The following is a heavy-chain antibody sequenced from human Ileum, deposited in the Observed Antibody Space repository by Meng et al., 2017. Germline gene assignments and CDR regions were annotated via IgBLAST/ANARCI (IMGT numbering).Heavy chain of an antibody. J-gene: IGHJ4*02. CDR3: ARDNGGNSFAY. D-gene: IGHD4-23*01. CDR2: INPKSGDT. V-gene: IGHV1-2*02. CDR1: GYTFSDKY. Sequence: ASVKVSCKASGYTFSDKYMHWVRQAPGQGLEWMGWINPKSGDTRNAQTFQGRVTLTMDTSITSAYMELSGLRSDDTAVYYCARDNGGNSFAYWGQGTLVTVSS.